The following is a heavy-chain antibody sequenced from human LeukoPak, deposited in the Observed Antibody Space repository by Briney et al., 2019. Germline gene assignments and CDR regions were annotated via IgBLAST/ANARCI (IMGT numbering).Heavy chain of an antibody. D-gene: IGHD4-23*01. CDR2: ISSGSAYK. J-gene: IGHJ3*02. V-gene: IGHV3-21*01. CDR1: GFIFNSYS. Sequence: PGGSLRLSCAASGFIFNSYSMTWVRQAPGKGLEWVSLISSGSAYKYYADSVKGRFTVSRDNAKNSLYLQMNTLRAEDTAVYYCAREGDYGGNDDVFDIWGQGTMVTVSS. CDR3: AREGDYGGNDDVFDI.